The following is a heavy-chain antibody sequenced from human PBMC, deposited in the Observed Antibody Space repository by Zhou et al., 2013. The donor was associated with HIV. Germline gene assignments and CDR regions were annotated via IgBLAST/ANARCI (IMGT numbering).Heavy chain of an antibody. Sequence: QVQLVQSGAELKQPGSSVRVSCKASGGTFTTYAITWVRQAPGRGLEWLGGITPLLNTEEYAQALQGRVTIATDETRNTAYMELSSLRSDDTAVYYCARGQIKRPHYYMDVWGKGTTVIVSS. CDR3: ARGQIKRPHYYMDV. V-gene: IGHV1-69*05. J-gene: IGHJ6*03. CDR2: ITPLLNTE. CDR1: GGTFTTYA.